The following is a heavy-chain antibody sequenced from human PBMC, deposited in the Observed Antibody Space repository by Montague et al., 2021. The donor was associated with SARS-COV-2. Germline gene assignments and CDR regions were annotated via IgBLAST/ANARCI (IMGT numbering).Heavy chain of an antibody. Sequence: SLRLSCAASGFTFSNYYWVWIRQPPGKGLEWVSGINWNGGSTGYADSVKGRFTISRDNAKNSLYLQMNSLRAEDTALYYCARDYDILTGYYNDHYYYYGMDVWGQGTTVTVSS. CDR2: INWNGGST. D-gene: IGHD3-9*01. CDR1: GFTFSNYY. J-gene: IGHJ6*01. V-gene: IGHV3-20*04. CDR3: ARDYDILTGYYNDHYYYYGMDV.